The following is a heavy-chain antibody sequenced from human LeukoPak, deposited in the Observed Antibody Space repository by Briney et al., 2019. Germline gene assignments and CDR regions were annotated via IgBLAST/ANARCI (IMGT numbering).Heavy chain of an antibody. CDR1: GFTFSSYA. V-gene: IGHV3-23*01. CDR3: AKDLLRYFDRNNWFDP. CDR2: ISGSGGST. D-gene: IGHD3-9*01. J-gene: IGHJ5*02. Sequence: GGSLRLSCAASGFTFSSYAKSWVRQAPGKGLEWVSAISGSGGSTYYADSVKGRFTISRDNSKNTLYLQMNSLRAEDTAVYYCAKDLLRYFDRNNWFDPWGQGTLVTVSS.